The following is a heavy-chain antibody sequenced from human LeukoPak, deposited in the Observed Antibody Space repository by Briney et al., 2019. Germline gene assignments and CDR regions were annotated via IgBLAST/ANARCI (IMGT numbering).Heavy chain of an antibody. CDR2: INHSGST. CDR1: GGSFSGYY. D-gene: IGHD6-19*01. CDR3: ARRKYSSGWLVADYFDY. J-gene: IGHJ4*02. V-gene: IGHV4-34*01. Sequence: SETLSLTCAVYGGSFSGYYWSWIRQPPGKGLEWIGEINHSGSTNYNPSLKSRVTISVDTSKNQFSLKLSSVTAADTAVYYCARRKYSSGWLVADYFDYWGQGTLVTVSS.